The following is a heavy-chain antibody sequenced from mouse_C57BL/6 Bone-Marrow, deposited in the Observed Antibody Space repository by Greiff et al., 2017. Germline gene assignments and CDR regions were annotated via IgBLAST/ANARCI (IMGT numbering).Heavy chain of an antibody. CDR2: IYPGDGDT. D-gene: IGHD2-4*01. CDR3: ARWGYDYDGGAWFAY. Sequence: VQLQQSGPELVKPGASVKISCKASGYAFSSSWMNWVKQRPGKGLEWIGRIYPGDGDTNYNGKFKGKATLTADKSSSTAYMQLSSLTSEDSAVYFCARWGYDYDGGAWFAYWGQGTLVTVSA. CDR1: GYAFSSSW. J-gene: IGHJ3*01. V-gene: IGHV1-82*01.